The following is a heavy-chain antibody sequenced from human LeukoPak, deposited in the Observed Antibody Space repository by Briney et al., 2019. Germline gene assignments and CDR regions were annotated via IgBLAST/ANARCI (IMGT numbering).Heavy chain of an antibody. J-gene: IGHJ3*02. D-gene: IGHD6-6*01. V-gene: IGHV3-48*03. CDR3: AKARSYSTPSLTFEM. CDR2: ISSSGSTI. CDR1: GFTFSSYE. Sequence: GGSLRLSCAASGFTFSSYEMNWVRQAPGKGLEWVSYISSSGSTIYYADSVKGRFTISRDSAKNSLYLQMNSLRADDTALYYCAKARSYSTPSLTFEMWGQGAMVTVSS.